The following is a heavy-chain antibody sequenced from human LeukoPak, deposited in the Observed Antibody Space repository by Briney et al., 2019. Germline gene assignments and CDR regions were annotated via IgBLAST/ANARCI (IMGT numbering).Heavy chain of an antibody. CDR3: ARTYCGADCRPYFDY. CDR2: INSDGSMT. Sequence: GGSLRLSCAASGFTFSTYWMHWVRQAPGKGLVWVSRINSDGSMTNYADSVKGRFTISRDNAKSTLYLQMNSLRAEDTAVYYCARTYCGADCRPYFDYWGQGTLVTVSS. J-gene: IGHJ4*02. CDR1: GFTFSTYW. V-gene: IGHV3-74*01. D-gene: IGHD2-21*02.